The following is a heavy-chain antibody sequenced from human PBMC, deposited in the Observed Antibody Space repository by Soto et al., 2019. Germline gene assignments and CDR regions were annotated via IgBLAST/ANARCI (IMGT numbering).Heavy chain of an antibody. V-gene: IGHV1-18*01. D-gene: IGHD6-13*01. J-gene: IGHJ4*02. Sequence: QIQLVQSGTEVREPGASVKVSCQASGYTFTSYGIISVRQAPGQGLELMGWISGYNNNKNYAQKYQARVTMTTDTSTRTAYMELRSLRSDDTAVYYCARVGAIAPAEGDYWGQGTLVTVSS. CDR2: ISGYNNNK. CDR3: ARVGAIAPAEGDY. CDR1: GYTFTSYG.